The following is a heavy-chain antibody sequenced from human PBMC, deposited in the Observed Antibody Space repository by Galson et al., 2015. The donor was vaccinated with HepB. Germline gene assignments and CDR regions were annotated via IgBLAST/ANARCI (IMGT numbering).Heavy chain of an antibody. V-gene: IGHV5-51*01. CDR1: GYTFTNYW. CDR3: VRQRGY. Sequence: QSGAEVKKPGESLKISCKGSGYTFTNYWIGWVRQMPGEGLEWMGIIYPATSGTRYSPSFQGQVTISADKSITTAYLQWRSLKASDTAMYYCVRQRGYWGQGTLVTVSA. CDR2: IYPATSGT. J-gene: IGHJ4*02.